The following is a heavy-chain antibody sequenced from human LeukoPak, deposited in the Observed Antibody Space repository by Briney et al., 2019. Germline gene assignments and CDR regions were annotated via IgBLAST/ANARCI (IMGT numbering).Heavy chain of an antibody. CDR1: GFRFGDYY. CDR3: ATDGTPERITLFSHYFDS. J-gene: IGHJ4*02. CDR2: MSSRSGTT. Sequence: GGPLRLSCEASGFRFGDYYMAWIRQAPGKGLEWISWMSSRSGTTQYADSVKGRFIISRDNAMNSLYLQMNSLTAEDTAVYYCATDGTPERITLFSHYFDSWGQGTLVTVSS. V-gene: IGHV3-11*01. D-gene: IGHD2-21*01.